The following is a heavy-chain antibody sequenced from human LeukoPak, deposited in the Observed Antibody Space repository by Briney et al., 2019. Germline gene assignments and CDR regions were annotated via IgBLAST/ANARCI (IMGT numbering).Heavy chain of an antibody. V-gene: IGHV3-74*01. J-gene: IGHJ4*02. Sequence: PGGSLRLSCAASGFIFSSWWLLWFRRPPGKGLESVAHISNDGSYIVYVDSVRGRFTISRDNAENTLYLQMHSLRPEDTGVYYCVTFGFDWSSSYWGQGAQVTVPS. D-gene: IGHD3-9*01. CDR2: ISNDGSYI. CDR3: VTFGFDWSSSY. CDR1: GFIFSSWW.